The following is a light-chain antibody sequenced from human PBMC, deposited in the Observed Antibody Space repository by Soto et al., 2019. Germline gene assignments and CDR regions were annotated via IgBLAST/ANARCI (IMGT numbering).Light chain of an antibody. CDR1: SSDVGGYNY. CDR3: SSYGGDNNVV. J-gene: IGLJ2*01. V-gene: IGLV2-8*01. CDR2: EVV. Sequence: QSALTQPPSASGSPGQSVTISCTGTSSDVGGYNYVSWYQQHPGAAPKLMIYEVVKRPSGVPDRFSGSKSDNTASLTVSGLQAEDESDYYCSSYGGDNNVVFGGGTKVTVL.